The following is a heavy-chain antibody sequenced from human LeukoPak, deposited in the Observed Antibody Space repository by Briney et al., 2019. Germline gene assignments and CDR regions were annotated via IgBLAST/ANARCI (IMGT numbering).Heavy chain of an antibody. V-gene: IGHV3-48*03. CDR2: ISSSGRTI. CDR3: AREYSPYYDILADYYNYYYGMDV. J-gene: IGHJ6*02. CDR1: GFSFSNYE. D-gene: IGHD3-9*01. Sequence: GGSLRLSCAASGFSFSNYEMIWVRQAPGKGLEWVSYISSSGRTIYYADSVKGRFTISRDNAKHSLYLQMNSLRAEDTAVYYCAREYSPYYDILADYYNYYYGMDVWGRGTTVTVTS.